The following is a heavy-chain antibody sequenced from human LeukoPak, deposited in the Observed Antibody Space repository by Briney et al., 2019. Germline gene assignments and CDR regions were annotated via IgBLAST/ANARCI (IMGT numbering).Heavy chain of an antibody. Sequence: GRSLRLSCAASGVTFSSSWLHCVRQAPGKGLVWVSRINSVVTSTVYADSVRGRFTISRDDANNMLYLQMNSLRGEDSAEYYCARGDWGSALAWGEGRMVIVSS. J-gene: IGHJ3*01. D-gene: IGHD7-27*01. CDR3: ARGDWGSALA. CDR2: INSVVTST. V-gene: IGHV3-74*01. CDR1: GVTFSSSW.